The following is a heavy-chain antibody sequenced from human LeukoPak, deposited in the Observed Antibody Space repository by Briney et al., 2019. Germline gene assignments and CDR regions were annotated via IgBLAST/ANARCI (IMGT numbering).Heavy chain of an antibody. J-gene: IGHJ4*02. Sequence: GGSLRLSCAASGFTFRSYSMSWVRQAPGKGLEWVSGINDNGSTRFYAASVKGRFTSSRDNPKNTLYLQMNGLRVEDTAVYYCAKDMQTWPRFPDYWGQGTLVTVSS. D-gene: IGHD5-12*01. CDR2: INDNGSTR. CDR1: GFTFRSYS. V-gene: IGHV3-23*01. CDR3: AKDMQTWPRFPDY.